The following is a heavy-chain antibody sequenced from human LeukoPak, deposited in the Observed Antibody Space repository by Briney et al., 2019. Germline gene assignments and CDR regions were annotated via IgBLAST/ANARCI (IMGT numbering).Heavy chain of an antibody. J-gene: IGHJ5*02. V-gene: IGHV4-34*01. D-gene: IGHD3-9*01. CDR1: GGSFSGYY. CDR3: ARGLRYFDWLLRGYNWFDP. Sequence: SETLSLTCAVYGGSFSGYYWSWIRQPPGKGLEWIGEINHSGSTNYNPSLKSRVTISVDTSKNQFSLKLSSVTAADTAVYYCARGLRYFDWLLRGYNWFDPWGQGTLVTVSS. CDR2: INHSGST.